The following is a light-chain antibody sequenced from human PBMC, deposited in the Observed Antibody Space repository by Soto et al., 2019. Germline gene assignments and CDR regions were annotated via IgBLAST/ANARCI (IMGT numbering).Light chain of an antibody. V-gene: IGLV2-8*01. CDR3: SSYAGSNNVI. Sequence: HSVLTQPPSASGSPGQSVAISCTGTSSDVGGNNYVSWYQQHPGKAPKLMVYEVTKRPSGVPDRFSGSKSGNTASLTVSGLQAEDEADYYCSSYAGSNNVIFGGGTKLTVL. J-gene: IGLJ2*01. CDR2: EVT. CDR1: SSDVGGNNY.